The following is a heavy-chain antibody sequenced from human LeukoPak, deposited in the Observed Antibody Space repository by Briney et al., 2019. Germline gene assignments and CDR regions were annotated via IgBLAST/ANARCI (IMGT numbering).Heavy chain of an antibody. J-gene: IGHJ4*02. V-gene: IGHV3-30*18. CDR3: AKDGYGQYYFDY. CDR1: GFTFSSYG. CDR2: MSYDGSNK. D-gene: IGHD5-18*01. Sequence: GRSLRLSCAASGFTFSSYGMHWVRQAPGKGLEWVAVMSYDGSNKYYADSVKGRFTISRDNSKNTLYLQMNSLRAEDTAVYYCAKDGYGQYYFDYWGQGTLVTVSS.